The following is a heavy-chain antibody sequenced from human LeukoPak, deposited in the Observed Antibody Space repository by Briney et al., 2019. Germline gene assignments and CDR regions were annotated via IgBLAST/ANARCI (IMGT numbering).Heavy chain of an antibody. CDR2: INHSGST. J-gene: IGHJ4*02. CDR3: ARGLSPDY. CDR1: GVSFSDSY. Sequence: SETLSLTCAVTGVSFSDSYWSWIRQPPGKGLEWIGEINHSGSTNYNPSLKSRVTISVDTSKNQFSLKLSSVTAADTAVYYCARGLSPDYWGQGTLVTVSS. V-gene: IGHV4-34*01.